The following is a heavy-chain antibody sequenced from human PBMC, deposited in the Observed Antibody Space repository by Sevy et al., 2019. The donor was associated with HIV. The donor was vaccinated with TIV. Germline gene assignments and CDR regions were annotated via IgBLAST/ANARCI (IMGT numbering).Heavy chain of an antibody. V-gene: IGHV4-59*01. CDR2: IYYSGNT. Sequence: SETLSLTCTVSGGFISRYYWNWIRQPPGKGLEWIGYIYYSGNTNYNPSLKSRVTISLDMSKNQFSLKLSSVTAADTAVYYCATGVAAADNWFDPWGQGTLVTVSS. J-gene: IGHJ5*02. D-gene: IGHD6-13*01. CDR1: GGFISRYY. CDR3: ATGVAAADNWFDP.